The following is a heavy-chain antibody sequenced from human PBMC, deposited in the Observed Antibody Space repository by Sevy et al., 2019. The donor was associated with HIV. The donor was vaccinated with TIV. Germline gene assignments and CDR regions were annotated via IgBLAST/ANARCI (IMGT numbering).Heavy chain of an antibody. CDR3: PRGKVAQSIFDY. CDR1: GFTFGDFA. D-gene: IGHD3-16*01. Sequence: GGSLRLSCTTSGFTFGDFAMSWVRQAPGKGLEWVAFFKSKRLDGTLHHAESVKRRFAISRDDSKGIAYLQMNDLKIADTGVYYFPRGKVAQSIFDYWGQRALVTVSS. CDR2: FKSKRLDGTL. J-gene: IGHJ4*02. V-gene: IGHV3-49*04.